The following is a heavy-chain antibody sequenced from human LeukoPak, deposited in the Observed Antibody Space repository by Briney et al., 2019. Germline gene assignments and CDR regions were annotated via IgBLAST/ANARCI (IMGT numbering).Heavy chain of an antibody. CDR1: GFTFDDYG. Sequence: GGSLRLSCAASGFTFDDYGMTWVRQAPGKGLEWVSGINWNGGSTGYAVSVKGRFTISRDNSKNTLYLQMNSLRAEDTAVYYCAKSADYGDYLMDVWGKGTTVTVSS. J-gene: IGHJ6*03. CDR2: INWNGGST. D-gene: IGHD4-17*01. CDR3: AKSADYGDYLMDV. V-gene: IGHV3-20*04.